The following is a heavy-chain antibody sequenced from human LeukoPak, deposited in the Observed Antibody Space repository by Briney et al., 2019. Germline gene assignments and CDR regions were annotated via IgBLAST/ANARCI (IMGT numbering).Heavy chain of an antibody. D-gene: IGHD4-23*01. V-gene: IGHV4-61*02. Sequence: SDTLSLTCTVSGGSISSGSYYWSWIRQPAGKGLEWIGRIYTSGSTNYNPSLKSRVTISVDTSKNQFSLKLSSLAAADTAVYYCARDQRRGGNVNWFDPWGQGTLVTVSS. CDR3: ARDQRRGGNVNWFDP. CDR1: GGSISSGSYY. J-gene: IGHJ5*02. CDR2: IYTSGST.